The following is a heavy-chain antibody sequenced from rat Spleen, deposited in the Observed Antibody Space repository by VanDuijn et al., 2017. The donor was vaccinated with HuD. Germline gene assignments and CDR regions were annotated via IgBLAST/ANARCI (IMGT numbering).Heavy chain of an antibody. CDR2: ISYDGSST. J-gene: IGHJ3*01. Sequence: EVQLVESGGGLVQPGRSLKLSCAASGFTFNNYGMAWVRQAPTTGLEWVATISYDGSSTYYRDSVKVRFTVSRENTERTLHLLMDSLRSEDTATFYCARQDTSGYSNWFTYWGQGTLVTVSS. V-gene: IGHV5-29*01. CDR1: GFTFNNYG. D-gene: IGHD4-3*01. CDR3: ARQDTSGYSNWFTY.